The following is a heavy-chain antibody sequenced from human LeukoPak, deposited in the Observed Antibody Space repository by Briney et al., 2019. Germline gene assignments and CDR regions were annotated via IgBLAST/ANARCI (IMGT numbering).Heavy chain of an antibody. CDR1: GFTFSSYG. CDR2: MSGSGGTT. D-gene: IGHD6-19*01. Sequence: GGSLRLSCAASGFTFSSYGMSWVRQAPGKGLEWISAMSGSGGTTYYADSVKGRFTISRDDAKNTLYLQMNSLRAEDTAVYYCARDSRGSGWYKGFDYWGQGTLVTVSS. J-gene: IGHJ4*02. V-gene: IGHV3-23*01. CDR3: ARDSRGSGWYKGFDY.